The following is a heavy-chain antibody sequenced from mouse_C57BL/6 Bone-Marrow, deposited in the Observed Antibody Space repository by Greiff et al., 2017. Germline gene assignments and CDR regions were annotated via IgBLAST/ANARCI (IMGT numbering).Heavy chain of an antibody. CDR2: INYDGSN. CDR3: ARDGDWVFDY. CDR1: GYSITSGYY. J-gene: IGHJ2*01. Sequence: EVQLQESGPGLVKPSQSLSLTCSVTGYSITSGYYWNWIRQFPGNKLEWMGYINYDGSNNYNPSLKNRISITRDTSKNQFFLKLKNVTTEETATYYCARDGDWVFDYWGQGTTLTVSS. V-gene: IGHV3-6*01. D-gene: IGHD4-1*01.